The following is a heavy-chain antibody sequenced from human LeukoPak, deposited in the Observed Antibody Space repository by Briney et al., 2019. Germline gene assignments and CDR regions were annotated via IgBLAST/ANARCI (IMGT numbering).Heavy chain of an antibody. D-gene: IGHD3-10*01. CDR3: AKGLSSGSYYNRPFDY. CDR1: GFTFDDYA. J-gene: IGHJ4*02. Sequence: SLRLSCAASGFTFDDYAMHWVRQAPGKGLEWVSGISWNSGSIGYADSVKGRFTISRDNAKNSLYLQMNSLRAEDTALYYCAKGLSSGSYYNRPFDYWGQGTLVTVSS. V-gene: IGHV3-9*01. CDR2: ISWNSGSI.